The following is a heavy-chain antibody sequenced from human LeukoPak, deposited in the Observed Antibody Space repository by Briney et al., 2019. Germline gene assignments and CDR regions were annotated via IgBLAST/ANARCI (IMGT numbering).Heavy chain of an antibody. Sequence: PSETLSLTCAVSGGSLSSSNWWSWVRQPPGKGLEWIGEIYHSGSTNYSPSLKSRVTISVDTSKNQFSLKLSSVTAADTAVYYCARVMVYASGNWFDPWGQGTLVTVSS. V-gene: IGHV4-4*02. J-gene: IGHJ5*02. CDR3: ARVMVYASGNWFDP. CDR1: GGSLSSSNW. D-gene: IGHD2-8*01. CDR2: IYHSGST.